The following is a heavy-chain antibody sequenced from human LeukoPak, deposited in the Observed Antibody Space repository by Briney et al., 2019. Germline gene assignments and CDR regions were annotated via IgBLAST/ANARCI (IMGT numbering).Heavy chain of an antibody. J-gene: IGHJ4*02. Sequence: SETLSLTCTVSGGSISSGSYYWSWIRQPAGKGLEWIGRIYTSGSTNYNPSLKSRVTMSVDTSKNQFSLKLSSVTAADTAVYYCARDQYYYGSGSYGLDYWGQGTLVTVSP. CDR2: IYTSGST. CDR1: GGSISSGSYY. CDR3: ARDQYYYGSGSYGLDY. V-gene: IGHV4-61*02. D-gene: IGHD3-10*01.